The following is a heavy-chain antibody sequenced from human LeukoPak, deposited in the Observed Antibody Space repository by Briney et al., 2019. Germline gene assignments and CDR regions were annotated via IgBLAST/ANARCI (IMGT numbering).Heavy chain of an antibody. CDR1: GGSISSGDYY. J-gene: IGHJ6*02. Sequence: PSQTLSLTCTVSGGSISSGDYYWSWIRQPPGKGLEWIGYIYYSGSTYYNPSLKSRVTISVDTSKNQFSLKLSSVTAADTAVYYCARLGCSSTSCHPWSRGYYGMDVWGQGTTVTVSS. D-gene: IGHD2-2*01. V-gene: IGHV4-30-4*01. CDR2: IYYSGST. CDR3: ARLGCSSTSCHPWSRGYYGMDV.